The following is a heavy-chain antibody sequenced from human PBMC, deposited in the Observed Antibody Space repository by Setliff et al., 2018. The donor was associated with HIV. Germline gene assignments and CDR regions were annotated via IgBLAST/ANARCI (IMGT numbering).Heavy chain of an antibody. D-gene: IGHD3-22*01. V-gene: IGHV4-59*01. Sequence: SETLSLTCTVSGGSISSYYWSWIRQPPGKGLEWIGYIYYSGSTNYNPSLKSRVTISVDTSKNQFSPKLTSVTAADAAVYYCAQGRPDDSVGFGYWGQGTLVTVSS. J-gene: IGHJ4*02. CDR1: GGSISSYY. CDR2: IYYSGST. CDR3: AQGRPDDSVGFGY.